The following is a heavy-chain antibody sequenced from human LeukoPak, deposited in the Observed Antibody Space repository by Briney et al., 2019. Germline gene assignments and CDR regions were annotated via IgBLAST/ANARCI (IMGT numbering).Heavy chain of an antibody. CDR3: ARSPPWSTSWFPLFDY. J-gene: IGHJ4*02. CDR1: GFTVSNNY. CDR2: IYSDGRA. V-gene: IGHV3-66*01. Sequence: TGGSLRLSCAASGFTVSNNYMSWVRQAPGKGLEWVPVIYSDGRAFYADSVKGRFTISRDSSMNTLFLQMNSLRAEDTAVYFCARSPPWSTSWFPLFDYWGQGTLVTVSS. D-gene: IGHD6-13*01.